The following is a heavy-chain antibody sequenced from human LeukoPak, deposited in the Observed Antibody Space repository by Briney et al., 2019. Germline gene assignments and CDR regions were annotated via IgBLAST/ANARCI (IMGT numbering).Heavy chain of an antibody. D-gene: IGHD3-16*02. CDR1: GFTFRSSW. CDR3: ARVGYRGLNLEY. V-gene: IGHV3-7*01. Sequence: PGGSLRLSCAASGFTFRSSWMSWVRQPPGKGLGWVANINQGGSVKYYVDSVKGRFTLSRGAATNSLYGQMNSLPDADPAVYYCARVGYRGLNLEYWGQGTLVTVSS. CDR2: INQGGSVK. J-gene: IGHJ4*02.